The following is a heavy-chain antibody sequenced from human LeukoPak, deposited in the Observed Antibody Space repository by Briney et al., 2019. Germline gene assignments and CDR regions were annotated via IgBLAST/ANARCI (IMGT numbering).Heavy chain of an antibody. CDR2: IYYSGST. J-gene: IGHJ4*02. D-gene: IGHD3-16*02. Sequence: PSETLSLTCTVSGGSISSRSYYWGWIRQPPGKGLEWIGSIYYSGSTYYNPSLKSRVTISVDTSKNQFSLKLSSVTAADTAVYYCARQWNDYVWGSYRYTFDYWGQGTLVTVSS. CDR3: ARQWNDYVWGSYRYTFDY. CDR1: GGSISSRSYY. V-gene: IGHV4-39*01.